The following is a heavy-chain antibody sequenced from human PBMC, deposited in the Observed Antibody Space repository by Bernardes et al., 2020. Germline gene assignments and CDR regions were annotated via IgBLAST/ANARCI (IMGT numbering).Heavy chain of an antibody. D-gene: IGHD2-15*01. CDR3: AKDRGYCSGGSCYAFDY. V-gene: IGHV3-23*01. CDR2: ISRSGGST. CDR1: GFTFSSYA. Sequence: GGSLRLSCAASGFTFSSYAMSWVRQAPGKGLEWVSAISRSGGSTYYADSVKGRFTISRDNSKNTLYLQMNSLRAEDTAVYYCAKDRGYCSGGSCYAFDYWGQGTLVTVSS. J-gene: IGHJ4*02.